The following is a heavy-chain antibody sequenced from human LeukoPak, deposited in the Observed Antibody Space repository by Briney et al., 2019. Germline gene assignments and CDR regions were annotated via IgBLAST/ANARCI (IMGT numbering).Heavy chain of an antibody. J-gene: IGHJ5*02. Sequence: PSETLSLTCAVYGGSFSGYYWSWIRQPPGRGLEWIGEINHSGSTNYNPSLKSRVTISVDTSKNQFSLKLSSVTAADTAVYYRARRKVTIFGVVTLYNWFDPWGQGTLVTVSS. CDR3: ARRKVTIFGVVTLYNWFDP. D-gene: IGHD3-3*01. CDR2: INHSGST. V-gene: IGHV4-34*01. CDR1: GGSFSGYY.